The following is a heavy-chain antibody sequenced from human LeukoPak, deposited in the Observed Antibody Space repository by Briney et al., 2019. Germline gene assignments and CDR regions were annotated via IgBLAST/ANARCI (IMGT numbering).Heavy chain of an antibody. V-gene: IGHV4-39*01. Sequence: SSETLSLTCTVSGGSISSSSYYWGWIRQPPGKGLEWIGSIYYSGRNYYNPSLKSRVTISVDTSKNQFSLKLSSVTAADTAVYYCARHRAWDGDYDFDYWGQGTLVTVSS. CDR1: GGSISSSSYY. CDR3: ARHRAWDGDYDFDY. CDR2: IYYSGRN. J-gene: IGHJ4*02. D-gene: IGHD4-17*01.